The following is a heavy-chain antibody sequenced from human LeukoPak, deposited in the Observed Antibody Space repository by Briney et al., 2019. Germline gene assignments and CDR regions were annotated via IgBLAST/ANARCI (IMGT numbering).Heavy chain of an antibody. CDR2: ISSSGDSI. Sequence: GGSLRLSCAASGFTFSSYAMSWVRQAPGKGLEWVSHISSSGDSIYYADSVKGRFTISRDNVKNSLYLQMNSLRAEDAAVYYCARDRWFDLWGQGTLVTVSS. V-gene: IGHV3-48*03. CDR3: ARDRWFDL. CDR1: GFTFSSYA. J-gene: IGHJ5*02.